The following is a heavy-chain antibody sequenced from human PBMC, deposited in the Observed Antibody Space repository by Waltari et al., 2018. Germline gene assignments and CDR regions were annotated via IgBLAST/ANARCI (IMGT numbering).Heavy chain of an antibody. J-gene: IGHJ3*02. D-gene: IGHD3-16*01. V-gene: IGHV1-24*01. CDR2: FDPEDEYT. CDR3: ATGGAPPEGAFDI. Sequence: QVQLVQSGAEVKKPGASVKVSCKVSGYTLTDLSIHWVRQAPGKGLEWMGGFDPEDEYTIYEQKFQGRVTMTEDTSTDTAYMELSSLRSEDTAVYYCATGGAPPEGAFDIWGQGTMVTVSS. CDR1: GYTLTDLS.